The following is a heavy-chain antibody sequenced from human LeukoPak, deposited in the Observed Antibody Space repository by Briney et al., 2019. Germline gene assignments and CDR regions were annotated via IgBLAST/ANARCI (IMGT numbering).Heavy chain of an antibody. CDR3: AKHDGNRYCSGGSCYTFDY. V-gene: IGHV3-23*01. J-gene: IGHJ4*02. CDR1: GFTFSSYA. CDR2: ISGSGGST. Sequence: PGGSLRLSCAASGFTFSSYAMSWVREAPGKGLEWVSAISGSGGSTYYADSVKGRFTISRDNSKNTLYLQMNSQRAEDTAVYYCAKHDGNRYCSGGSCYTFDYWAREPWSPSPQ. D-gene: IGHD2-15*01.